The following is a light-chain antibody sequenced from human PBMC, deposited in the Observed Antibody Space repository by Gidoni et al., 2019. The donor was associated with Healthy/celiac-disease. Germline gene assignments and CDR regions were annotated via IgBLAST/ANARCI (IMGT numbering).Light chain of an antibody. Sequence: SYELTQPRSVYVSPGQPASIPCSGDKLGDKYACWYQQKPGQSPVLVIYQDSKRPSGIPERFSGSNSGNTATLTISGTQAMDEADYYCQAWDSSTEVVFGGGTKLTVL. CDR3: QAWDSSTEVV. CDR2: QDS. J-gene: IGLJ2*01. V-gene: IGLV3-1*01. CDR1: KLGDKY.